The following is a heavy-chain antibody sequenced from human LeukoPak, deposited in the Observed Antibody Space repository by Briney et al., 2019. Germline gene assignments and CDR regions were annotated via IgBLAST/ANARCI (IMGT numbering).Heavy chain of an antibody. Sequence: AGYLRLSSAASGFTFKDYSRNWVRQGPGKGLEFVSYISSSHIYYADSVKGRFTISRDNAKNSLYLEMNSLRAEDTAVYYCARDHDWGFDYWGQGILVTVSS. J-gene: IGHJ4*02. D-gene: IGHD2-21*01. CDR3: ARDHDWGFDY. CDR2: ISSSHI. CDR1: GFTFKDYS. V-gene: IGHV3-21*05.